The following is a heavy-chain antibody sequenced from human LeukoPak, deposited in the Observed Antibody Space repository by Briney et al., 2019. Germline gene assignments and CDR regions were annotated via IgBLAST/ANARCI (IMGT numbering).Heavy chain of an antibody. D-gene: IGHD6-6*01. CDR1: GFTFSRYS. CDR2: ISSSSSYI. J-gene: IGHJ4*02. Sequence: GGSLRLSCAASGFTFSRYSMNWVRQATGKGLEWVSSISSSSSYIYYADSVKGRFTISRDNAKNSLYLQMNSLRAEDTAVYYCARAKYSSSSGIMGYWGQGTLVTVSS. CDR3: ARAKYSSSSGIMGY. V-gene: IGHV3-21*01.